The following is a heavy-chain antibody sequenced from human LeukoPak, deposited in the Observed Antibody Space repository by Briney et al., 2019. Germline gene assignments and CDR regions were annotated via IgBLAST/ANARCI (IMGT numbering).Heavy chain of an antibody. CDR3: ASAYNWNYGNWFDP. CDR1: GFTFSSYA. D-gene: IGHD1-7*01. V-gene: IGHV3-64*01. Sequence: GGSLRLSCAASGFTFSSYAMHWVRQAPGKGLEYVSAISSNGGSTYYANSVKGRFTISRDNSKNTLYLQMGSLRSEDTAVYYCASAYNWNYGNWFDPWGQGTLVTVSS. CDR2: ISSNGGST. J-gene: IGHJ5*02.